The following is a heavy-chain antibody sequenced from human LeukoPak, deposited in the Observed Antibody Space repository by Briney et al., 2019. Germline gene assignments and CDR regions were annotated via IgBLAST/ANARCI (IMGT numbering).Heavy chain of an antibody. CDR2: MNPNNGDS. Sequence: GASVTVSCKASGYTFTNYHINWVRQATGQGLEWMGWMNPNNGDSGYAQKFQGIVTITRDTSISTSYMELRSLRSDDTAVYFCARTTSFTASGYDYWGQGTLVTVSS. J-gene: IGHJ4*02. CDR3: ARTTSFTASGYDY. V-gene: IGHV1-8*03. CDR1: GYTFTNYH. D-gene: IGHD6-25*01.